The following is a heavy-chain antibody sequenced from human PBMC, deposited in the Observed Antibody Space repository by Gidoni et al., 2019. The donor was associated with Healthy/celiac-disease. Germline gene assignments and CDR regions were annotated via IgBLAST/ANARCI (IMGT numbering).Heavy chain of an antibody. CDR3: ARAYSGPTFYYYYGMDV. V-gene: IGHV3-13*01. J-gene: IGHJ6*02. D-gene: IGHD6-19*01. CDR2: IGTAGDT. CDR1: GFTFSSYD. Sequence: EVQLVESGGGLVQPGGSLRLSCAASGFTFSSYDMHWVRQATGKGLEWVSAIGTAGDTYYPGSVKGRFTISRENAKNSLYLQMNSLRAGDTAVYYCARAYSGPTFYYYYGMDVWGQGTTVTVSS.